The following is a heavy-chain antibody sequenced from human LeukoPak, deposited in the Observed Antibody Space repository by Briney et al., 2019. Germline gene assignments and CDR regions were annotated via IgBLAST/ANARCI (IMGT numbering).Heavy chain of an antibody. Sequence: GGSLRLSCAASGFTFSSYSMNWVRQAPGKGLEWVSYISSSSSTIYYADSVKGRFTISRDNAKNSLYLQMNSLRAEDTAVYYCARDHRGIFGVVIINYYYYMDVWGKGTTVTVSS. CDR1: GFTFSSYS. CDR3: ARDHRGIFGVVIINYYYYMDV. J-gene: IGHJ6*03. V-gene: IGHV3-48*01. CDR2: ISSSSSTI. D-gene: IGHD3-3*01.